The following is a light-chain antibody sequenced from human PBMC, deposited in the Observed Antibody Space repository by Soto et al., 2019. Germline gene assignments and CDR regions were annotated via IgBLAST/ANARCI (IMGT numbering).Light chain of an antibody. V-gene: IGKV1-5*03. CDR3: QQYSSYPYT. CDR1: QSISSW. Sequence: DIQMTQSPSTLSASVGDRVTITCRASQSISSWLAWYQQKPGKAPKVMIYKESSLESGVPSTFSGSGSGTEFTLTIASLQPDDFGSYYCQQYSSYPYTFGQGTKLEIK. CDR2: KES. J-gene: IGKJ2*01.